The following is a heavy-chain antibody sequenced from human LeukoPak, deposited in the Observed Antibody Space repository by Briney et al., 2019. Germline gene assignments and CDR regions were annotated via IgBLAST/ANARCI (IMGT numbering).Heavy chain of an antibody. CDR3: ASHYVWGSYRQAEDY. V-gene: IGHV3-21*01. D-gene: IGHD3-16*02. J-gene: IGHJ4*02. CDR1: GFTFSSYS. CDR2: ISSSSSYI. Sequence: GGSLRLSCAASGFTFSSYSMNWVRQAPGKGLEWVSSISSSSSYIYYADSVKGRFTISRDNAKNSLYLQMNRLRAEDTAVYYCASHYVWGSYRQAEDYWGQGTLVTVSS.